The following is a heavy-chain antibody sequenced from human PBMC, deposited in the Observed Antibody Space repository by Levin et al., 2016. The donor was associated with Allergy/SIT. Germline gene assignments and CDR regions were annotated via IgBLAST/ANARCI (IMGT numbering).Heavy chain of an antibody. Sequence: SETLSLTCTVSGGSISSSSYYWGWIRQPPGKGLEWIGSIYYSGSTYYNPSLKSRVTISVDTSKNQFSLKLSSVTAADTAVYYCARSVAAAHFDYWGQGTLVTVSS. D-gene: IGHD6-13*01. J-gene: IGHJ4*02. CDR1: GGSISSSSYY. CDR3: ARSVAAAHFDY. V-gene: IGHV4-39*01. CDR2: IYYSGST.